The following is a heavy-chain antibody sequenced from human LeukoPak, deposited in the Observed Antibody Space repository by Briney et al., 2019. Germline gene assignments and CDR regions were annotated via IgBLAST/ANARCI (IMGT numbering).Heavy chain of an antibody. CDR3: ASLGGNYLFDTFDV. V-gene: IGHV4-39*01. J-gene: IGHJ3*01. Sequence: SETLSLTCTVSGGSISSNSYYWGWIRQPPGKGLEWIGSIYYSGSTYYNPSLKSRVTISVDTSKNQFSLKLSSVTAADTAIYYCASLGGNYLFDTFDVWGQGTMVTVSS. CDR1: GGSISSNSYY. D-gene: IGHD1-26*01. CDR2: IYYSGST.